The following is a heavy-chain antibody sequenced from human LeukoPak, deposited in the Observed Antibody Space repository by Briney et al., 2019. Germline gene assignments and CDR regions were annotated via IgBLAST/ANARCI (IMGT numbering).Heavy chain of an antibody. D-gene: IGHD2/OR15-2a*01. CDR1: GFTFSSYG. Sequence: GGSLRLSCAASGFTFSSYGMHWVRQAPGKGLEWVAVISYDGSNKYYADSVKGRFTISRDNSKNTLYLQMNSLRAEDTAVCYCAKDQYVLLGDYSYGIDVWGHETPVTVSS. CDR3: AKDQYVLLGDYSYGIDV. CDR2: ISYDGSNK. V-gene: IGHV3-30*18. J-gene: IGHJ6*02.